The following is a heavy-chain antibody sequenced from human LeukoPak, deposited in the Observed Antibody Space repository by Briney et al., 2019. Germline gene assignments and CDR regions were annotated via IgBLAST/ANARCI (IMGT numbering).Heavy chain of an antibody. CDR3: ARLPPGGSYSDY. Sequence: GGSLRLSCAASGFTFSSYSMKWVRRAPGKGLEWVSFISSSSSYINYADSVKGRFTISRDNAKDSPYLQMNSLRAEDTAVYYCARLPPGGSYSDYWGQGTLVTVSS. CDR1: GFTFSSYS. V-gene: IGHV3-21*01. CDR2: ISSSSSYI. D-gene: IGHD1-26*01. J-gene: IGHJ4*02.